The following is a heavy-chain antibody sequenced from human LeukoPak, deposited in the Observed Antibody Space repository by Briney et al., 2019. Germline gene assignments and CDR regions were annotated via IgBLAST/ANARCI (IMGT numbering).Heavy chain of an antibody. V-gene: IGHV1-24*01. J-gene: IGHJ5*02. CDR2: FDPEDGET. Sequence: ASVKVSCKVSGYTLTELSMHWVRQAPGKGLEWMGGFDPEDGETIYAQKFQGRVTMTEDTSTDTAYMELSSLRSEDTAVYYCATEFGYPQTNWSDPWGQGTLVTVSS. CDR1: GYTLTELS. CDR3: ATEFGYPQTNWSDP. D-gene: IGHD3-22*01.